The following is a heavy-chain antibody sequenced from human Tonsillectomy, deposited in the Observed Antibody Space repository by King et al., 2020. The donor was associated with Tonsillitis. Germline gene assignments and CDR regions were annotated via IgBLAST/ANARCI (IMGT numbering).Heavy chain of an antibody. CDR1: GYTFSDYY. D-gene: IGHD6-19*01. Sequence: GQLVQSGAEVKKSGASVKVSCKASGYTFSDYYMHWVRQAPGQGLEWMGWINPNSGGTNSAQKFQDRVSMTRDTSITTVYMELNTLRSDDTAVYYCAREIIGHSSAGFDYWGQGTLVTVSS. CDR2: INPNSGGT. V-gene: IGHV1-2*02. CDR3: AREIIGHSSAGFDY. J-gene: IGHJ4*02.